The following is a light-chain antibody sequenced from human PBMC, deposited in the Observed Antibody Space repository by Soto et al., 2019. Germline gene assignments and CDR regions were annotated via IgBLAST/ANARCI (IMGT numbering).Light chain of an antibody. Sequence: QSVLTQPPSVSGAPGQRVTISCTGSSSNIGAGYDVHWYQQLPGTAPRLLIYSNTNRPSGVPNRFSGSKSGTSASLAITGLQAEDEADYYCQSYDSSLSASGVFGGGTKVTVL. CDR2: SNT. CDR1: SSNIGAGYD. V-gene: IGLV1-40*01. CDR3: QSYDSSLSASGV. J-gene: IGLJ3*02.